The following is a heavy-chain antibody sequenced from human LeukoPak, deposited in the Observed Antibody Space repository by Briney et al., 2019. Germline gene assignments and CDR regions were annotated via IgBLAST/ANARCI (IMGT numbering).Heavy chain of an antibody. Sequence: PGGSLRLSCAVSGFTVSGNAWSWVRQAPGKGLEWVSVISISGVETFYAESVKGRFTISRDNSQNTVYLQMNSLRAEDTAIYYCAKNWARYSDYWGQGTLVTVAS. J-gene: IGHJ4*02. V-gene: IGHV3-23*01. D-gene: IGHD2-21*01. CDR2: ISISGVET. CDR1: GFTVSGNA. CDR3: AKNWARYSDY.